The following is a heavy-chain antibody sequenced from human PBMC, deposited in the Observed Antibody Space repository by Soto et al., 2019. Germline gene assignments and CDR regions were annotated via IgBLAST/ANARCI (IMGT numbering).Heavy chain of an antibody. CDR3: ARDSRYCISWWACYYYYMYV. Sequence: SETLSLTCAVSSGSISSSNWWSWVRQPPGKGLEWIGEIYHSGSTNYNPSLKSRVTISVDKSKNQFSLKLSSVTAADTAVYYCARDSRYCISWWACYYYYMYVWGKGTSVPVSS. V-gene: IGHV4-4*02. D-gene: IGHD6-13*01. CDR1: SGSISSSNW. J-gene: IGHJ6*03. CDR2: IYHSGST.